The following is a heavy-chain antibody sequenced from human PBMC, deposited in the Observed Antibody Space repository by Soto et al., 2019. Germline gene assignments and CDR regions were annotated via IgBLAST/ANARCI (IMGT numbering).Heavy chain of an antibody. CDR3: ATTQGYFDF. J-gene: IGHJ4*02. CDR1: GFTFSNSA. D-gene: IGHD1-1*01. CDR2: ISGSAGTT. V-gene: IGHV3-23*01. Sequence: EVQLLESGGGLVQRGGSLRLSCAASGFTFSNSAMGWVRQAPGRGLDWVSAISGSAGTTSYADSGKGRYTISRDNSKKTLYLQMTSLRAEETAVYYCATTQGYFDFWGQGTLVTVSS.